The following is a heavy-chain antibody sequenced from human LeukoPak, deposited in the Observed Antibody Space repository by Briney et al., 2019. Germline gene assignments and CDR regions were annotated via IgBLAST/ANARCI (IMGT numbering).Heavy chain of an antibody. CDR3: AKAGSSWLNYFDY. D-gene: IGHD6-13*01. CDR1: GFTFSSYA. Sequence: PGGSLRLSCAASGFTFSSYAMTWVRQAPGKGLEWVSTISGSGATTYYADYVKGRFTISRDNSKNTLSLQMNSLRADDTAVYYCAKAGSSWLNYFDYWGQGTLVTVSS. CDR2: ISGSGATT. V-gene: IGHV3-23*01. J-gene: IGHJ4*02.